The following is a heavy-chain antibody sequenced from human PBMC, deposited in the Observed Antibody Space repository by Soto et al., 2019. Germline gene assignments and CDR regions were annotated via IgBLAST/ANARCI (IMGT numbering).Heavy chain of an antibody. D-gene: IGHD2-2*01. J-gene: IGHJ4*02. V-gene: IGHV4-34*01. CDR3: ARSTTL. CDR1: GGSFSGYY. CDR2: INHSGST. Sequence: PSETLSLTCAVYGGSFSGYYWSWIRQPPGKGLEWIGEINHSGSTNYNPSLKSRVTISVDTSKNQFSLKLSSVTAADTAVYYCARSTTLWGQGTLVTVS.